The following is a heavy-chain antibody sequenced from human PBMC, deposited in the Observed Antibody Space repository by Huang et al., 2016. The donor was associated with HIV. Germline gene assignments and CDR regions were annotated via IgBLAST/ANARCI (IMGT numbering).Heavy chain of an antibody. J-gene: IGHJ4*02. D-gene: IGHD3-10*01. V-gene: IGHV4-61*01. CDR3: VSHGSGTADY. CDR2: IYFSVGT. CDR1: GDSVSSASYY. Sequence: QVQLHESGPGLVKPSETLSLSCTVSGDSVSSASYYWSWIRQPPGRGLEWSVYIYFSVGTNYNPSRKSRVTISIDTSKNQFSLRLSSVTAADTAVYYCVSHGSGTADYWGQGTLVTVSS.